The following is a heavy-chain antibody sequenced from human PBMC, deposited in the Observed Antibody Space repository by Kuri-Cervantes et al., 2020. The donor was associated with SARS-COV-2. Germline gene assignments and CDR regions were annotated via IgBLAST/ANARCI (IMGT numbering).Heavy chain of an antibody. D-gene: IGHD3-3*01. V-gene: IGHV5-51*01. CDR1: GYSFTSYW. CDR2: IYPGDSDT. CDR3: ARTTIFGVVILDY. Sequence: KVSCKGSGYSFTSYWIGWVRQMPGKGLEWMGIIYPGDSDTRYSPSFQGQVTISADKSISTAYLQWSSLKASDTAMYYCARTTIFGVVILDYWGQGTLGTVSS. J-gene: IGHJ4*02.